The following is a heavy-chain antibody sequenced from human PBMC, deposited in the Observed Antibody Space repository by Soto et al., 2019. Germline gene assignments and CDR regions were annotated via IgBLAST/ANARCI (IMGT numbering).Heavy chain of an antibody. CDR3: ARGRGSTGYLGREHYLDD. D-gene: IGHD2-2*01. Sequence: PGGSLRLSCAASGFTFSSYAMSWVRQAPGKGLEWVSAISGSGGSTYYADSVKGRFTISRDNSRNTLYLHMDSLRAEDTAVYYCARGRGSTGYLGREHYLDDSGQGSLVTVSS. J-gene: IGHJ4*02. V-gene: IGHV3-23*01. CDR2: ISGSGGST. CDR1: GFTFSSYA.